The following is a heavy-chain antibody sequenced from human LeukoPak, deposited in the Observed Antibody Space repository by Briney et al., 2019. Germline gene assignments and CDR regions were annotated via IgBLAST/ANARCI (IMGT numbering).Heavy chain of an antibody. V-gene: IGHV4-59*08. D-gene: IGHD3-3*01. CDR1: GGSISSYY. Sequence: SETLSLTCTVSGGSISSYYWSWIRQPPGKGLEWIGYIYYSGSTNYNPSLKSRVTISVDTSKNQFSLKLSSVTAADTAVYYCARKTYYDFWSGESPHMDVWGKGTTVTVSS. J-gene: IGHJ6*03. CDR2: IYYSGST. CDR3: ARKTYYDFWSGESPHMDV.